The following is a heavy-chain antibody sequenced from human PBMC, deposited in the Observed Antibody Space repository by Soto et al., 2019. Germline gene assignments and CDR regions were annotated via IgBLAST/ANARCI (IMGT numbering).Heavy chain of an antibody. Sequence: GASVKVSCKASGYTFTSYDINWVRQATGQGLEWMGWMNPNSGNTGYAQKFQGRVTMTRNTSISTAYMELSSLRSEDTAVYYCVGVGNLAVAPDYWGQGTLVTVSS. CDR3: VGVGNLAVAPDY. D-gene: IGHD6-19*01. J-gene: IGHJ4*02. CDR2: MNPNSGNT. V-gene: IGHV1-8*01. CDR1: GYTFTSYD.